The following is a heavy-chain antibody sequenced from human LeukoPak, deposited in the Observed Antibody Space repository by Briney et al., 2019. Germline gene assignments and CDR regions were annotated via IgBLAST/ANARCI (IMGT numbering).Heavy chain of an antibody. Sequence: SRVTISVDTSKNQFSLKLSSVTAADTAVYYCARGDLNMITFGGVIVLYFDYWGQGTLVTVSS. CDR3: ARGDLNMITFGGVIVLYFDY. J-gene: IGHJ4*02. D-gene: IGHD3-16*02. V-gene: IGHV4-34*01.